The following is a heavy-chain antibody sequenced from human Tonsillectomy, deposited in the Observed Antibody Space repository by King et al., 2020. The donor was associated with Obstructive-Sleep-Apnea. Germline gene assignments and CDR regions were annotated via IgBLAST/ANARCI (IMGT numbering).Heavy chain of an antibody. D-gene: IGHD1-1*01. V-gene: IGHV4-31*03. CDR1: GGSISSGSYY. CDR2: IYDSGST. J-gene: IGHJ4*02. CDR3: ARDQVRYGDYYFDY. Sequence: QLQESGPGLVKPSQTLSLTCTVSGGSISSGSYYWNWIRQHPGKGLEWIGYIYDSGSTYYNPSLKSRITISVDTSKNQFSLKLSSVTAADTAVYYCARDQVRYGDYYFDYWGQGTLVTVSS.